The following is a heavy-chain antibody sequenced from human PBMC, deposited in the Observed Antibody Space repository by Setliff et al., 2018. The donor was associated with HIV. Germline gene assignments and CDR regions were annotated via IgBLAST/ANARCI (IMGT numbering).Heavy chain of an antibody. V-gene: IGHV4-59*11. CDR1: GGSISSHY. CDR2: IYYSGNS. Sequence: SETLSLTCAVSGGSISSHYWSWIRQPPGKGLEWIGYIYYSGNSNYNPSLKSRVTMSVDTSKTQFSLRLSSVTAADTAVYFCARQTNGYAALDYWGQGTLVTVS. D-gene: IGHD5-12*01. J-gene: IGHJ4*02. CDR3: ARQTNGYAALDY.